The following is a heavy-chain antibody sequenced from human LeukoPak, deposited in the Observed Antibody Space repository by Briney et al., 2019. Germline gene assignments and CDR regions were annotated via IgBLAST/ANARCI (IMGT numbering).Heavy chain of an antibody. CDR3: ARHLGSGLSLDN. V-gene: IGHV5-51*01. CDR2: IYPSDSDT. Sequence: GESLKISCKASGYSFTNSWIGWVRQMPGKGLEWMGIIYPSDSDTRYSPSFQGQVTISADKSINTAYLQWSSLKASDTAMYYCARHLGSGLSLDNWGQGTLVTVSS. D-gene: IGHD6-19*01. CDR1: GYSFTNSW. J-gene: IGHJ4*02.